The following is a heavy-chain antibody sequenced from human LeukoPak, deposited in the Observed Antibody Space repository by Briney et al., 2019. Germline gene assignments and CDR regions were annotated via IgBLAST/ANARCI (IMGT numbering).Heavy chain of an antibody. J-gene: IGHJ4*02. V-gene: IGHV4-4*01. CDR2: IYHSGNT. CDR1: GFTFSSYAM. D-gene: IGHD5-24*01. CDR3: VREEMPGKFDY. Sequence: GSLRLSCAASGFTFSSYAMSWVRQAPGKGLEWLGEIYHSGNTNYNPSLKSRVAISLDKSSNHFSLRLTSVTAADTAMYFCVREEMPGKFDYWGQGTLVTVSS.